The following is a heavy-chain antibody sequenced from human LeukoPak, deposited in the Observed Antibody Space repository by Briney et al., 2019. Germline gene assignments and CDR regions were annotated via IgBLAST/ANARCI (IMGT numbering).Heavy chain of an antibody. D-gene: IGHD3-10*01. CDR1: GFTFSGSA. Sequence: GGSLRLSCAASGFTFSGSALHWVRQASGKGLEWVGRIRSKANNYATTYAASVKDRFTISRDDSKNTVSLQMSSLRAEDTALYYCAKGSGNGYGSGPFDYWGQGTLVTVSS. J-gene: IGHJ4*02. V-gene: IGHV3-73*01. CDR2: IRSKANNYAT. CDR3: AKGSGNGYGSGPFDY.